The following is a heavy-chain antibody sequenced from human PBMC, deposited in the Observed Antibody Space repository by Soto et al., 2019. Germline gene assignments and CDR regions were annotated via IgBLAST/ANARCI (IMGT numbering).Heavy chain of an antibody. CDR3: ARKEDGYNRLFDY. CDR1: GVSINSIGYY. CDR2: MFYSGTT. V-gene: IGHV4-39*01. J-gene: IGHJ4*02. D-gene: IGHD5-12*01. Sequence: ETLSLTCTVSGVSINSIGYYWGWIRQPPGKGLEWIESMFYSGTTYYNPSLKSRITIAVDSSKNQFSLSLSSVTAADTAFYYCARKEDGYNRLFDYWGQGILVTVSS.